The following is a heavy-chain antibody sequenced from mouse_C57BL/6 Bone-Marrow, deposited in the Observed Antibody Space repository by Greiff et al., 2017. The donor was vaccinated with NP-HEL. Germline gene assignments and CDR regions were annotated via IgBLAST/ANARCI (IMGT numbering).Heavy chain of an antibody. Sequence: LQQSGAELVRPGASVKLSCTASGFNIKDDYMHWVKQRPEQGLEWIGWIDPENGDTEYASKFQGKATITADTSSNTAYLQLSSLTSEDTAVYYCTTSGYYVWYFDDWGTGTTVTVTS. D-gene: IGHD2-3*01. CDR3: TTSGYYVWYFDD. V-gene: IGHV14-4*01. CDR2: IDPENGDT. J-gene: IGHJ1*03. CDR1: GFNIKDDY.